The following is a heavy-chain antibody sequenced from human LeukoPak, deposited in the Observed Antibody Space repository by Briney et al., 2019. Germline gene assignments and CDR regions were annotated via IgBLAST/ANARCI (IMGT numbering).Heavy chain of an antibody. CDR1: GFTFSRYA. D-gene: IGHD1-26*01. CDR3: VKDVGGSYAFDY. V-gene: IGHV3-64D*06. J-gene: IGHJ4*02. Sequence: GGSLRLSCSASGFTFSRYAMHWVREAPGKGLEYVSGINDNGGRTHYGDSVKGRFNISRDNSKNTLHLQMSTLRAEDTALYYCVKDVGGSYAFDYWGQGILVTVAS. CDR2: INDNGGRT.